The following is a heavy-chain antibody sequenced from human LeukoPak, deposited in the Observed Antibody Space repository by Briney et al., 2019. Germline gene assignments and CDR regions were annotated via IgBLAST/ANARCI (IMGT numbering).Heavy chain of an antibody. D-gene: IGHD3-22*01. V-gene: IGHV3-33*01. J-gene: IGHJ4*02. Sequence: GGSLRLSCAASGFTFSSYGMHWVRQAPGKGLEWVAVIWYDGSNKYYADSVKGRFTISRDNSKNTLYLQMNSLRAEDTAVYYCARGGYYDSSGYPDYWGQGTLVTVSS. CDR3: ARGGYYDSSGYPDY. CDR2: IWYDGSNK. CDR1: GFTFSSYG.